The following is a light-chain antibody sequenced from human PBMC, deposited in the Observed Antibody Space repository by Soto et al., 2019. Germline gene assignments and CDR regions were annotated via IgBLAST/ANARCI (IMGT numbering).Light chain of an antibody. CDR3: QQYGSSPPYT. CDR1: QSVSSSY. V-gene: IGKV3-20*01. J-gene: IGKJ2*01. Sequence: EIVLTQSPGTLSLSPGERATLSCRASQSVSSSYLAWYQQKPGQAPRLLIYGASSRATGIPDRFSGSGSGTDGTLTISRLAPEDFAVYYCQQYGSSPPYTFGQGTKLEI. CDR2: GAS.